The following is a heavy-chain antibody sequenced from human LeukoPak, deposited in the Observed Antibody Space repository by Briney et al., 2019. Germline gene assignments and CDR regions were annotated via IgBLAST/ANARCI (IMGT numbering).Heavy chain of an antibody. CDR1: GFTFDDYG. CDR2: INWNGGST. Sequence: PGGSLRLSCAASGFTFDDYGMSWVRQAPGKGLEWVSGINWNGGSTGYADSVKGRFTISRDNAKNSLYLQMNSLRAEDTALYYCARGIVGATKDYYYYYYMDVWGKGTTVTVSS. CDR3: ARGIVGATKDYYYYYYMDV. J-gene: IGHJ6*03. D-gene: IGHD1-26*01. V-gene: IGHV3-20*04.